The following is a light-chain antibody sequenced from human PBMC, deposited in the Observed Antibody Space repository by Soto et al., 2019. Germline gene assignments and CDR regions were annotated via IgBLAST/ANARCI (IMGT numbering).Light chain of an antibody. CDR1: QSLLYSSNNKNS. Sequence: DIVMTQSPDSLGVPLGERATITCKSSQSLLYSSNNKNSLAWYQQKPGQPPKLLLYWASTREFGVPDRFSGSGFGTIFTLTIRSRRVEDVAVYYCKQYLSIPAPFGPGPEWISN. CDR3: KQYLSIPAP. V-gene: IGKV4-1*01. CDR2: WAS. J-gene: IGKJ3*01.